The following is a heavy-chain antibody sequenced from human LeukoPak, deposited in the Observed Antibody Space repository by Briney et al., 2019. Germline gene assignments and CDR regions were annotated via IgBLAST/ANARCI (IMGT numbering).Heavy chain of an antibody. D-gene: IGHD2-2*01. CDR2: INPSGGST. J-gene: IGHJ5*02. V-gene: IGHV1-46*01. Sequence: GASVKVSCKASGYTFTSYYMHWVRQARGQGLEWMGIINPSGGSTSYAQKFQGRVTMTRDTSTSTVYMELSSLRSEDTAVYYCARDAGYCSSTSCYGGSWFDPWGQGTLVTVSS. CDR3: ARDAGYCSSTSCYGGSWFDP. CDR1: GYTFTSYY.